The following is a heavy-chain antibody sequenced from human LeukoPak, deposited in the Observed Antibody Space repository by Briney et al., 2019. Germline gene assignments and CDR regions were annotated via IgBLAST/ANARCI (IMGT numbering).Heavy chain of an antibody. CDR2: IISDGTSA. CDR3: ARDKLTMDYFDY. D-gene: IGHD4/OR15-4a*01. Sequence: GGSLRLSCAASGFTFSDYWMHWVRQAPGKGLVWVSRIISDGTSATYADSVKGRFTMSRDNAKNTPYLEMNSLRAEDTAVYYCARDKLTMDYFDYWGQGTLVTVSS. V-gene: IGHV3-74*01. J-gene: IGHJ4*02. CDR1: GFTFSDYW.